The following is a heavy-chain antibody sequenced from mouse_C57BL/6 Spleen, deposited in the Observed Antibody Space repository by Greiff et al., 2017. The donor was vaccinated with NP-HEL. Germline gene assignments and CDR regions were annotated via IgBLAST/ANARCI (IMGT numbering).Heavy chain of an antibody. CDR1: GYAFSSSW. J-gene: IGHJ4*01. Sequence: VKLQQSGPELVKPGASVKISCKASGYAFSSSWMNWVKQRPGKGLEWIGRIYPGDGDTNYNGKFKGKATLTADKSSSTAYMQLSSLTSEDSAVYFCAREDSNGAMDYWGQGTSVTVSS. V-gene: IGHV1-82*01. D-gene: IGHD2-5*01. CDR3: AREDSNGAMDY. CDR2: IYPGDGDT.